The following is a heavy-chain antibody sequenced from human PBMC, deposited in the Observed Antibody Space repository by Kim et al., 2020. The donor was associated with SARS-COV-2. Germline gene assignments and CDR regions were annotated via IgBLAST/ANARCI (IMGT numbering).Heavy chain of an antibody. V-gene: IGHV4-59*01. CDR2: IYYSGST. D-gene: IGHD3-10*01. CDR3: ARDCMVRGVGNQGYGMDV. J-gene: IGHJ6*02. CDR1: GGSISSYY. Sequence: SETLSLTCTVSGGSISSYYWSWIRQPPGKGLEWIGYIYYSGSTNYNPSLKSRVTISVDTSKNQFSLKLSSVTAADTAVYYCARDCMVRGVGNQGYGMDVWGQGTTVTVSS.